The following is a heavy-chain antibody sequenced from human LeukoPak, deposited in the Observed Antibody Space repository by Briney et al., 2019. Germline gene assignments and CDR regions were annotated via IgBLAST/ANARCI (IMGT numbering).Heavy chain of an antibody. V-gene: IGHV3-33*01. J-gene: IGHJ4*02. Sequence: GGSLRLSCAASGFTSSTYGMHWVRQAPGKGLEWVAVIWNDASHDNYADSVRGRFTISRDNSKNTLSLQMNSLRAEDTAVYYCARDLCSGGRCRYAEYWGQGALVTVSS. CDR2: IWNDASHD. CDR3: ARDLCSGGRCRYAEY. D-gene: IGHD2-15*01. CDR1: GFTSSTYG.